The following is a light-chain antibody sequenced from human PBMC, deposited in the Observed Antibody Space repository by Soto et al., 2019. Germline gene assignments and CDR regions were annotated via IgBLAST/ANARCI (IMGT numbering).Light chain of an antibody. J-gene: IGLJ2*01. CDR1: SSNIGSNY. CDR3: AAWDDSLSGVV. CDR2: RNN. V-gene: IGLV1-47*01. Sequence: QPVPTQPPSASGTPGQRVTISCSGSSSNIGSNYVFWYQHLPGTAPKLLIYRNNQRPSGVPDRFSGSKSGTSASLAISGLRSEDETDYYCAAWDDSLSGVVFGGGTKLTVL.